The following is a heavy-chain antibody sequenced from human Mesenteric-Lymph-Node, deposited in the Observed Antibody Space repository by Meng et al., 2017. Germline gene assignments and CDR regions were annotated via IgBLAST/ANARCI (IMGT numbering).Heavy chain of an antibody. CDR1: GGSFSGYY. CDR2: INHSGST. J-gene: IGHJ2*01. D-gene: IGHD3-10*01. V-gene: IGHV4-34*01. CDR3: ARDPGGLLWFGELFKYWYFDL. Sequence: SETLSLTCAVYGGSFSGYYWSWIRQPPGKGLEWIGEINHSGSTNYNPSLKSRVTISVDTSKNQFSLKLSSVTAADTAVYYCARDPGGLLWFGELFKYWYFDLWGRGTLVTVSS.